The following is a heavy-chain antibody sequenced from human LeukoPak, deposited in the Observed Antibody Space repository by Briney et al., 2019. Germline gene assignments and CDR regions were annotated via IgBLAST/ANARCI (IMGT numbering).Heavy chain of an antibody. CDR3: ARGPPSLGYCSSTSCRTYYYGMDV. D-gene: IGHD2-2*01. CDR2: ISSNGGST. Sequence: GGSLRLSCAASGFTFSSYAMHWVRQAPGKGLEYVSAISSNGGSTYYANSVKGRFTISRDNSKNTLYLQMGSLRAEDMAVYYCARGPPSLGYCSSTSCRTYYYGMDVWGQGTTVTVSS. CDR1: GFTFSSYA. J-gene: IGHJ6*02. V-gene: IGHV3-64*01.